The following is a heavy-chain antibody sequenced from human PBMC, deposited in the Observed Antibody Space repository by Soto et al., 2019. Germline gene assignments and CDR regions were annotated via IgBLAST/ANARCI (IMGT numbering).Heavy chain of an antibody. CDR2: ISYDGSNK. CDR1: GFTFSSYA. J-gene: IGHJ4*02. D-gene: IGHD6-19*01. Sequence: QVQLVESGGGVVQPGRSLRLSCAASGFTFSSYAMHWVRQAPGKGLEWVAVISYDGSNKYYADSVKGRFTISRDNSKTTLYLQMNSLRAEDTAVYYCARAVAVDYWGQGTLVTVSS. V-gene: IGHV3-30-3*01. CDR3: ARAVAVDY.